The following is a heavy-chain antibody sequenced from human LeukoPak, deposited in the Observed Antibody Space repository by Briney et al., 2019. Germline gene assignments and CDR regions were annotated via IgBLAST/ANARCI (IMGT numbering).Heavy chain of an antibody. CDR3: ARGYDAFDY. CDR1: GYSFTSYG. Sequence: ASVKVSCKASGYSFTSYGISWVRQAPGQGLEWMGWINNYNGNTNYAQKLQGRVTMTTDTSANTAYMEVSSLRSDDTAVYYCARGYDAFDYWGQGTLVTVSS. CDR2: INNYNGNT. D-gene: IGHD3-16*01. V-gene: IGHV1-18*01. J-gene: IGHJ4*02.